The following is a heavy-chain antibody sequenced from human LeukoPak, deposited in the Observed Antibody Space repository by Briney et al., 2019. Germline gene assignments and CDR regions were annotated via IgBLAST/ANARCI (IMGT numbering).Heavy chain of an antibody. Sequence: ASVKVSCKASGYTFTSYGISWVRQAPGQGLEWMGWISAYNGNTNYAQKLQVRVTMTTDTSTSTAYMELRSLRSDDTAVYYCARDRYPDSPTDAFDIWGQGTMVTVSS. CDR1: GYTFTSYG. D-gene: IGHD2-2*02. CDR3: ARDRYPDSPTDAFDI. CDR2: ISAYNGNT. J-gene: IGHJ3*02. V-gene: IGHV1-18*01.